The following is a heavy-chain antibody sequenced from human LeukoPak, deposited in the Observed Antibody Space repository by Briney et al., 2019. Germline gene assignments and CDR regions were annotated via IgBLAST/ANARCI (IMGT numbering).Heavy chain of an antibody. CDR3: ARKLRNDVIYDY. V-gene: IGHV1-8*02. CDR2: VNPNSGYT. J-gene: IGHJ4*02. CDR1: GYTFTGYY. Sequence: ASVKVSCKASGYTFTGYYMHWVRQATGQGPEWMGWVNPNSGYTAYAQKFQGRVTMTRDTSMSAAYMELSSLRSEDTAVYYCARKLRNDVIYDYWGQGTLVTVST. D-gene: IGHD1-1*01.